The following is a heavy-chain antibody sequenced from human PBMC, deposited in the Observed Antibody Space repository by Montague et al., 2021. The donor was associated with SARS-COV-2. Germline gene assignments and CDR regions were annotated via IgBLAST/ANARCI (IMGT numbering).Heavy chain of an antibody. D-gene: IGHD3-10*01. J-gene: IGHJ6*02. CDR3: GRTPGRGGMDV. CDR1: GGSFTDYY. CDR2: INHRGTS. Sequence: SETLSLTCAVYGGSFTDYYWSWVRQPPGKGLEWIGEINHRGTSNYNPSLKSRVSISVDTSKNQFSLYLGSVTAADTAVYYCGRTPGRGGMDVWGQGTTVTVS. V-gene: IGHV4-34*01.